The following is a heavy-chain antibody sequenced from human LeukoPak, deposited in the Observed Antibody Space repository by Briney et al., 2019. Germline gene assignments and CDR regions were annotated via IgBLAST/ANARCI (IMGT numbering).Heavy chain of an antibody. Sequence: GGSLKLSCAASGFTFSGSAIHWVRQSSGKGLEWVGQIDKKDKGYATATAYAASVKGRFTISRDDSINTAYLQMKSLKTEDAALYYCTRDSGTYNWFGPWGQGTLVTVSS. CDR2: IDKKDKGYATAT. V-gene: IGHV3-73*01. J-gene: IGHJ5*02. CDR3: TRDSGTYNWFGP. CDR1: GFTFSGSA. D-gene: IGHD1-26*01.